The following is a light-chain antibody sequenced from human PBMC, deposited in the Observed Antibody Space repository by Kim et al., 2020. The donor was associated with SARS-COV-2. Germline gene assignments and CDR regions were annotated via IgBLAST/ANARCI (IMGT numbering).Light chain of an antibody. V-gene: IGLV1-40*01. CDR1: SSIIGAGYD. Sequence: QRVTLSCTGSSSIIGAGYDVHWYQHLPGTAPKLLIYGNINRPSGVPDRFSGSKSGTSASLAITGLQAEDEADYYCQSSDSSLSGWVFGGGTQLTVL. CDR2: GNI. J-gene: IGLJ2*01. CDR3: QSSDSSLSGWV.